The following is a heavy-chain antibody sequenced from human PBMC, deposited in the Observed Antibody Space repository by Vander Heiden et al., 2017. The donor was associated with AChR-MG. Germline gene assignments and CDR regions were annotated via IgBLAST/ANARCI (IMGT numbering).Heavy chain of an antibody. CDR1: GFSFSSSG. CDR2: ISYDGTNI. J-gene: IGHJ4*02. D-gene: IGHD5-18*01. CDR3: AKETARGDSFGGGLDY. V-gene: IGHV3-30*18. Sequence: QVQLVESGGGMVQPGRSLRLSCAAPGFSFSSSGLHWVRQAPGKGLEWVAVISYDGTNIFYADSGKGRFTISRDNSKNTLYLQIKSLTIADTAVYYCAKETARGDSFGGGLDYWGQGTLVTVSS.